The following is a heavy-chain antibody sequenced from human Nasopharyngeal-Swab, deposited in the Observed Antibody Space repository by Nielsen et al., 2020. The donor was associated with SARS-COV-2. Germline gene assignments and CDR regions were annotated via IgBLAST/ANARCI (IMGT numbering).Heavy chain of an antibody. J-gene: IGHJ4*02. V-gene: IGHV3-23*01. Sequence: GESLKISCAASGFTFSSSAMGWVRQAPGKGLEWVSIITVGSDGTYYADSVKGRFSISRDNSKSTLYLQMNSLRAEDTAVYFCAKDWRYGGGYWGQGTLVTVSS. CDR3: AKDWRYGGGY. CDR1: GFTFSSSA. D-gene: IGHD4/OR15-4a*01. CDR2: ITVGSDGT.